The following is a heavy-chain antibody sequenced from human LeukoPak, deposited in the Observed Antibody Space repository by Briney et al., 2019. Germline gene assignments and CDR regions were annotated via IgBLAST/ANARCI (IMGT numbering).Heavy chain of an antibody. V-gene: IGHV3-72*01. CDR2: SKNKDYAYST. CDR1: GFTFSGYA. J-gene: IGHJ4*02. Sequence: GGSLRLSCEASGFTFSGYAVSWVRQAPGKGLEWIGRSKNKDYAYSTVYAASVKGRFTFSRDDPKNSLYLQMNSLTTEDTAVYYCTRIFYYGTRGYYPDFWGQGTLVTVSS. CDR3: TRIFYYGTRGYYPDF. D-gene: IGHD3-22*01.